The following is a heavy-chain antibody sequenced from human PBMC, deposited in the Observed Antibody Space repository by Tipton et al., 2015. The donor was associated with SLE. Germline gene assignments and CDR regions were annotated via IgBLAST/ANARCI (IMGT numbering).Heavy chain of an antibody. Sequence: TLSLTCTVSGGSVSSNYWSWIRQPPGQGVEWIGYIYYTGSTKYNPSLKSRVTISIDTSKNQFSLKMTSMTAADTAVYYCAGAPLGSITGFDFWGHGTLVTVSS. CDR1: GGSVSSNY. J-gene: IGHJ4*01. CDR3: AGAPLGSITGFDF. CDR2: IYYTGST. D-gene: IGHD5-24*01. V-gene: IGHV4-59*02.